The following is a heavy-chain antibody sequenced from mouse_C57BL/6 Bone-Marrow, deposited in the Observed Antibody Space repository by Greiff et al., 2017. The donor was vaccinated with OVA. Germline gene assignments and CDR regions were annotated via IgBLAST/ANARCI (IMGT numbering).Heavy chain of an antibody. J-gene: IGHJ2*01. CDR3: ARHGSSGLYYFDY. V-gene: IGHV5-6*01. CDR2: ISGVVSYT. CDR1: GFPFSSFA. Sequence: DVQLVESGGDLVKPGGSLKLSFAASGFPFSSFALSWFRRTPDRRRKWVATISGVVSYTSYPESVKGRFTSSRDNAKNTLYLQMSSLKSEDTAMYYCARHGSSGLYYFDYWGQGTTLTVSS.